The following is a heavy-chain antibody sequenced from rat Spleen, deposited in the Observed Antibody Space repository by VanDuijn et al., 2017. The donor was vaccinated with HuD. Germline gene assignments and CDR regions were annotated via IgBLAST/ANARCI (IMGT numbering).Heavy chain of an antibody. J-gene: IGHJ1*01. V-gene: IGHV5-19*01. CDR3: AKDITSRDYWYFDF. Sequence: EVQLVESGGGLVQPGRSLKLSCAASGFTFSDYGIHWIRQSPTKGLEWVASISPTGGNNYYRDSVKGRFTISRDNAKSTLYLQMDSLRSEDTATYYCAKDITSRDYWYFDFWGPGTMVTVSS. D-gene: IGHD1-1*01. CDR2: ISPTGGNN. CDR1: GFTFSDYG.